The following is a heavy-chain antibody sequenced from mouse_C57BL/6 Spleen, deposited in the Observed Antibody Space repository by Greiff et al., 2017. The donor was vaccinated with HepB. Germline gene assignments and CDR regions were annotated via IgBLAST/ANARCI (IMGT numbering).Heavy chain of an antibody. D-gene: IGHD2-4*01. CDR2: IYPGDGDT. CDR3: AREGDYGNDAMDG. J-gene: IGHJ4*01. CDR1: GYAFSSYW. V-gene: IGHV1-80*01. Sequence: VQLQQSGAELVKPGASVKISCKASGYAFSSYWMNWVKQRPGKGLEWIGQIYPGDGDTNYNGKFKGKATLNADKSSSTASMQLSSLTSWDTAVYFCAREGDYGNDAMDGWGQGTSVTVSS.